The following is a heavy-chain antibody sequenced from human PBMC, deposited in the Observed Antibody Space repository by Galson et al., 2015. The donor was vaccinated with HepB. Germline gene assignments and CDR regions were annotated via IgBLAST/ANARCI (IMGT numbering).Heavy chain of an antibody. J-gene: IGHJ4*02. CDR1: GYTFTSYG. D-gene: IGHD3-22*01. V-gene: IGHV1-18*04. CDR2: ISTYNGNT. Sequence: VSVKVSCKASGYTFTSYGFSWVRQAPGQGLEWVGWISTYNGNTNYAQKLQGRVTMTTDTSTSTGYMELRGLRSDDTAVYYCARAGIYDSTTSLDYWGQGTLVTVSS. CDR3: ARAGIYDSTTSLDY.